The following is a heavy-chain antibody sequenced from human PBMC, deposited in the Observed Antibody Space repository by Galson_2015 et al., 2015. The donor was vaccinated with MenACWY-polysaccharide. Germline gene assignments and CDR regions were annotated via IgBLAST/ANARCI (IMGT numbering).Heavy chain of an antibody. V-gene: IGHV3-11*04. J-gene: IGHJ3*02. CDR3: VRDFLWTFEI. Sequence: SLRLSCAASGFTFSDSYMSWIRQAPGKGLEWVSYISSSGIISYADSVKGRFTISRDNAGESLFLQMNSLSDEVTAVYHCVRDFLWTFEIWGQGTMVTVSS. D-gene: IGHD2-21*01. CDR2: ISSSGII. CDR1: GFTFSDSY.